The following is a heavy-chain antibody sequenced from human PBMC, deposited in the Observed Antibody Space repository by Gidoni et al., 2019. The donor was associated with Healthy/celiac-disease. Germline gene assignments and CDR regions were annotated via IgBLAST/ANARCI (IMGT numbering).Heavy chain of an antibody. Sequence: QVQLQESGPGLVKPSQTLSLTCTVSGGPLSSGGYYWSWIRQHPGKGLEWIGYIYYSGSTYYNPSLKSRVTISVDTSKNQFSLKLSSVTAADTAVYYCARADFWSGYYILWGQGTLVTVSS. CDR1: GGPLSSGGYY. CDR2: IYYSGST. J-gene: IGHJ4*02. CDR3: ARADFWSGYYIL. D-gene: IGHD3-3*01. V-gene: IGHV4-31*03.